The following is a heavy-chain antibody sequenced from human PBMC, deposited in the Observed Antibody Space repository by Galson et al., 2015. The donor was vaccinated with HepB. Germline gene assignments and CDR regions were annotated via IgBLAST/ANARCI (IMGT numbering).Heavy chain of an antibody. CDR1: GGTFSSHG. V-gene: IGHV1-69*13. CDR3: ASVDTAMDYYFYYYMDV. Sequence: SVKVSCKAPGGTFSSHGISWVRQAPGQGLEWMGGIIPIFGTANYAQKFQGRVTITADESTSTAYMELSSLRSEDTAIYYCASVDTAMDYYFYYYMDVWGKGTTVTVSS. CDR2: IIPIFGTA. J-gene: IGHJ6*03. D-gene: IGHD5-18*01.